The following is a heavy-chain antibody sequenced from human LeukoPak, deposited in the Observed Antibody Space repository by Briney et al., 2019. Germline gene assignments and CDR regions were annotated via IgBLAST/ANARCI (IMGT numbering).Heavy chain of an antibody. CDR1: GFTFSTYN. CDR2: ISSSSSYI. Sequence: PGGSLRLSCAASGFTFSTYNMNWVRQAPGKGLEWVSSISSSSSYIYYADSVKGRFTISRDNAKNSLYLQMNSLRAEDTAVYYCARVVGSSSSWVDYWGQGTLLTVSS. V-gene: IGHV3-21*01. D-gene: IGHD6-13*01. J-gene: IGHJ4*02. CDR3: ARVVGSSSSWVDY.